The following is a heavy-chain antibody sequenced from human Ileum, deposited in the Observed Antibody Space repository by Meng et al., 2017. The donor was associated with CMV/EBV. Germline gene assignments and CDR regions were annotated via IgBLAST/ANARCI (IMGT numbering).Heavy chain of an antibody. CDR1: GLTFSSYW. V-gene: IGHV3-7*03. Sequence: GESLKISCSASGLTFSSYWMTWVRQSPGKGLEWVANIKQSGSEKYYVDSVRGRFTISRDNAKKSLYLQMDSLRAEDTAIYYCTKDPGGPVGTSWYSDFWGQGTLVTVSS. CDR2: IKQSGSEK. CDR3: TKDPGGPVGTSWYSDF. D-gene: IGHD6-13*01. J-gene: IGHJ4*02.